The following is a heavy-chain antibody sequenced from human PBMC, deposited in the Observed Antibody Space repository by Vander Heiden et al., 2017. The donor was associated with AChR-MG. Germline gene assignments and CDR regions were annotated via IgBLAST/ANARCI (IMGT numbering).Heavy chain of an antibody. J-gene: IGHJ5*02. V-gene: IGHV4-31*03. Sequence: QVQLQESGPGMVKPSDTLSLTCTVSDGSISRGSYYWSWVRQRPGKGLEWIGYIYHTGSTYYNPSLKSRVTISVDTSKNQLSLRLNSVTAADTAVYYCARGGRVVVLTAWGQGTLVTASS. D-gene: IGHD2-21*02. CDR3: ARGGRVVVLTA. CDR1: DGSISRGSYY. CDR2: IYHTGST.